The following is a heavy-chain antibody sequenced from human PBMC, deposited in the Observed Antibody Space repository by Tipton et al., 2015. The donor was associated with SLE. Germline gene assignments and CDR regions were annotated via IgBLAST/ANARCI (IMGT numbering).Heavy chain of an antibody. D-gene: IGHD6-19*01. CDR2: ISGSGGTT. CDR1: GFTFSSYA. Sequence: GSLRLSCAASGFTFSSYAMNWVRQAPGKGLEWVSTISGSGGTTYYADSVKGRFTISRDNSKNTLYLQMISLRAEDTAVYYCAKDSHITTSGTYYFDYWGQGTLVTVSS. V-gene: IGHV3-23*01. CDR3: AKDSHITTSGTYYFDY. J-gene: IGHJ4*02.